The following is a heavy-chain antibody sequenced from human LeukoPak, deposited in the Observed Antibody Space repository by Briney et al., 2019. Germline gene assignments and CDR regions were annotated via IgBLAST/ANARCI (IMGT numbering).Heavy chain of an antibody. D-gene: IGHD4-17*01. J-gene: IGHJ4*02. V-gene: IGHV4-59*01. Sequence: SETLSPTCTVSGGSISSYYWSWIRQPPGKGLEWIGYIYYSGSTNYNPSLKSRVTISVDTSKNQFSLKLSSVTAADTAVYYCARDRGWMGYGDYYFDYWGQGNLVTVSS. CDR3: ARDRGWMGYGDYYFDY. CDR2: IYYSGST. CDR1: GGSISSYY.